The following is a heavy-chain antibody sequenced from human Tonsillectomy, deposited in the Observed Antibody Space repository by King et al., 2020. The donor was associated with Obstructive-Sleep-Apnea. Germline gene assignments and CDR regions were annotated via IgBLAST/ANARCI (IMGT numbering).Heavy chain of an antibody. D-gene: IGHD3-22*01. V-gene: IGHV3-30-3*01. CDR1: GFTFSSYA. CDR3: ARDYYDSSGYHGYYYYYGMDV. J-gene: IGHJ6*02. Sequence: VQLVESGGGVVQPGRSLRLSCAASGFTFSSYAMHWVRQAPGKGLEWVAVISYDGSNKYYADSVKGRFTISRDNSKNTLYLQMNSLRAEDTAVYYCARDYYDSSGYHGYYYYYGMDVWGQGTTVTVSS. CDR2: ISYDGSNK.